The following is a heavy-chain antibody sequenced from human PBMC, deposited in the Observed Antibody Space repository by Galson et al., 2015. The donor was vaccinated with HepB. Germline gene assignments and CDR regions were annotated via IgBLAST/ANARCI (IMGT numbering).Heavy chain of an antibody. CDR2: IYYSGST. D-gene: IGHD6-13*01. CDR1: GGSISSYY. V-gene: IGHV4-59*01. J-gene: IGHJ4*02. Sequence: SETLSLTCTVSGGSISSYYWSWIRQPPGKGLEWIGYIYYSGSTNYNPSLKSRVTISVDTSKNQFSLKLSSVTAADTAVYYCAREAAAGTNLPRLFDYWGQGTLVTVSS. CDR3: AREAAAGTNLPRLFDY.